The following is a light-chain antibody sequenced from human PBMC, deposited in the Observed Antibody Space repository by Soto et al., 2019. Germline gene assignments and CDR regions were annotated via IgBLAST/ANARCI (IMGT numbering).Light chain of an antibody. CDR1: SSDVGGYNY. V-gene: IGLV2-14*01. Sequence: QSALTQPASVSGSPGQSITISCTGTSSDVGGYNYVSWYQQHPGKVPKLMIYEVSNRPSGVSNRFSGSKSGNTASLTISGLHAEDEADYYCRSYTSSSTLVFGGGTKLTVL. CDR2: EVS. CDR3: RSYTSSSTLV. J-gene: IGLJ3*02.